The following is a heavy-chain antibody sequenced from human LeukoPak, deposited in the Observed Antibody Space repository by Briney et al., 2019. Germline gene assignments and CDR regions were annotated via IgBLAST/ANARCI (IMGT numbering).Heavy chain of an antibody. CDR1: GFTFSSYG. D-gene: IGHD1-26*01. J-gene: IGHJ6*03. CDR2: IWYDGSNK. Sequence: TGGSLRLSCAASGFTFSSYGMHRVRQAPGKGLEWVALIWYDGSNKYYADSVKGRFTISRDNSKNTLYLQMNSLRVEDTAVYYCAEDSGYYYYYMDVWGKGTTVTVSS. V-gene: IGHV3-33*06. CDR3: AEDSGYYYYYMDV.